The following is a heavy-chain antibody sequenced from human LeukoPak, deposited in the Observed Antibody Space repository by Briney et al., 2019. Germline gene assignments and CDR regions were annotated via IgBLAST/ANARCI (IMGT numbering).Heavy chain of an antibody. D-gene: IGHD2-15*01. V-gene: IGHV1-69*04. Sequence: SVTVSCKASGGTFSSYAISWVRQAPGQGLEWMGRIIPILGIANYAQKFQGRVTITADKSTSTAYMELSSLRSEDTAVYYCARVVVVVAASYYYYYGMDVWGQGTTVTVSS. CDR3: ARVVVVVAASYYYYYGMDV. J-gene: IGHJ6*02. CDR2: IIPILGIA. CDR1: GGTFSSYA.